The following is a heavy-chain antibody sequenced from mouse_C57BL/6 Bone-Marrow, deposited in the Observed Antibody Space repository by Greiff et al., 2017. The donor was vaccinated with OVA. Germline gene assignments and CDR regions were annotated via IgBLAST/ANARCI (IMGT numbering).Heavy chain of an antibody. CDR1: GYTFTSYW. D-gene: IGHD2-2*01. Sequence: QVQLQQSGAELVKPGASVKLSCKASGYTFTSYWMHWVKQRPGQGLEWIGMIYPNSGSTNYNEKFKSKATLTADKSSSTAYMQLSSLTYEDSAVYYCAREVSTMVKTAYWGKGTLVTVSA. J-gene: IGHJ3*01. CDR2: IYPNSGST. V-gene: IGHV1-64*01. CDR3: AREVSTMVKTAY.